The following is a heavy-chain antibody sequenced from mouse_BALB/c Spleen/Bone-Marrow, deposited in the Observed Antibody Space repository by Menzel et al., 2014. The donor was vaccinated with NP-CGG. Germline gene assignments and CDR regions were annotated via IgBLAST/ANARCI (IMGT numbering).Heavy chain of an antibody. J-gene: IGHJ2*01. V-gene: IGHV1-54*01. CDR2: INPGIGGT. CDR3: ARFARDY. Sequence: QVQLQQPGAELVRPGTSVKVSCKASGYAFTNYLIEWFKQRPGQGLEWIGRINPGIGGTTYNAKFKGKATLTADKSSTTAYMQLSSLTSEDAAVYYCARFARDYWGQGTTLTVSS. CDR1: GYAFTNYL.